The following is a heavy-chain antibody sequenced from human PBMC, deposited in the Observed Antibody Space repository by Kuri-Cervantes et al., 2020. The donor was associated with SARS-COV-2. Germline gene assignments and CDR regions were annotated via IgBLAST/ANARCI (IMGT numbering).Heavy chain of an antibody. CDR2: ISSGSYIT. D-gene: IGHD3-16*01. J-gene: IGHJ6*04. CDR1: GFTFSSYA. V-gene: IGHV3-23*01. Sequence: GGSLRLPCAASGFTFSSYAMSWVREAPGKGLERVAAISSGSYITHYADSVKGRFTISRDDSKNTLHLQMDSLRGEDTAVYYCAKSGSSSSSYVSRLDVWGKGTTVTVSS. CDR3: AKSGSSSSSYVSRLDV.